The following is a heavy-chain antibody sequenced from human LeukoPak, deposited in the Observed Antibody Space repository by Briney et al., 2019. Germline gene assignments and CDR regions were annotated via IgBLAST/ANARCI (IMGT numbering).Heavy chain of an antibody. D-gene: IGHD1-7*01. V-gene: IGHV1-69*13. Sequence: ASVKVSCKASGGTFSSYAISWVRQAPGQGLEWMGGIIPIFGTANYAQKFQGRGTITADESTSTAYMELSSLRSEDTAVYYCARGVLELRRGMGWFDPWGQGTLVTVSS. CDR1: GGTFSSYA. CDR3: ARGVLELRRGMGWFDP. CDR2: IIPIFGTA. J-gene: IGHJ5*02.